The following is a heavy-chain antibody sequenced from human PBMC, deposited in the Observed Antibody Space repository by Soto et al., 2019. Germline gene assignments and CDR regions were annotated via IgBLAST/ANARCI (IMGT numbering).Heavy chain of an antibody. J-gene: IGHJ6*02. D-gene: IGHD3-22*01. CDR1: GDSITGHY. CDR3: ARAPLYYENSGLLDPYYGMDV. V-gene: IGHV4-59*11. Sequence: SETLSPTCSVSGDSITGHYWRWIRRPPGKGLEWIAYIYYTGSTNYNPSLKSRVTLSVDTSKNQFSPKLTSVTAADTAVYYCARAPLYYENSGLLDPYYGMDVWGQGTTVTVSS. CDR2: IYYTGST.